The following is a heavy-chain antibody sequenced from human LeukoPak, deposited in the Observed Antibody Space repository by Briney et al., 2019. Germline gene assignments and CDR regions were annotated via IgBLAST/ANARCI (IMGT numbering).Heavy chain of an antibody. D-gene: IGHD5-18*01. CDR2: ISGSGGST. Sequence: GGSLRLCCAASGFTFSSYAMSWVRQAPGKGLEWVSAISGSGGSTYYADSVKGRFTISRDNSKNTLYLQMNSLRAEDTAVYYCARDTAMVTYYYYYCGMDVWGQGTTVTVSS. V-gene: IGHV3-23*01. CDR3: ARDTAMVTYYYYYCGMDV. J-gene: IGHJ6*02. CDR1: GFTFSSYA.